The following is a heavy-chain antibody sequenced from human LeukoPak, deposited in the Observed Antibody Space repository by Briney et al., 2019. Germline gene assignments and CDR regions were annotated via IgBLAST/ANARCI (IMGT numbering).Heavy chain of an antibody. J-gene: IGHJ4*02. CDR2: ISSSSSYI. CDR3: ATCGGNGGDYYFDY. V-gene: IGHV3-21*01. Sequence: PGGSLRLSCAASEFAFSTYAMNWVRQAPGKGLEWVSSISSSSSYIHYADSVRGRFTISRDNAKNSLYLHMNSLRAEDTAVYYCATCGGNGGDYYFDYWGQGTLVTVSS. CDR1: EFAFSTYA. D-gene: IGHD4-23*01.